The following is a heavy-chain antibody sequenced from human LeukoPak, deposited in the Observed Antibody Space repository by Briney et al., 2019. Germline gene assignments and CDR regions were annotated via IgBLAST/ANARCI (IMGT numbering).Heavy chain of an antibody. CDR2: ISSSGGTI. CDR3: ARAVVGATTHFDY. D-gene: IGHD1-26*01. Sequence: GGSLRLSCAASGFTFSTYEMNWVRQAPGKGLEWVSYISSSGGTIHYSDSVKGRFTISRDNAKNSLYLQMNSLRAEDTAVYYCARAVVGATTHFDYWGQGTLVTVSS. V-gene: IGHV3-48*03. J-gene: IGHJ4*02. CDR1: GFTFSTYE.